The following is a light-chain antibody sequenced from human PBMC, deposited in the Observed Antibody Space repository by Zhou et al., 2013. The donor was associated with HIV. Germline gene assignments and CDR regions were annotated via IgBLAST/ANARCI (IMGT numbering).Light chain of an antibody. Sequence: DIQMTQSPSTLSASVGDRVTITCRASQSISSWLAWYQQKPRQAPKLLIYKASNLESGVPSRFSGSGSGTEFTLTISSLQPDDFGTYYCQQCNSYPYTFARGPSWRSN. CDR2: KAS. CDR1: QSISSW. V-gene: IGKV1-5*03. J-gene: IGKJ2*01. CDR3: QQCNSYPYT.